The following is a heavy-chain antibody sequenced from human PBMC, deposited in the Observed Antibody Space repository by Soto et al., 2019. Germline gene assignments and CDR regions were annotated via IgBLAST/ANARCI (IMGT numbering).Heavy chain of an antibody. CDR2: IKQDGNAK. Sequence: EVQLVESGGGLVQPGGSLRLSCAASGLTFSSNWMSWVRQAPGRGLECVANIKQDGNAKYYVDSVKGRFTISRDNAKNSLYLPMNRLRAEDTAVYYCARVVGAPNWCDPWGQGTLVTVSS. CDR3: ARVVGAPNWCDP. J-gene: IGHJ5*02. V-gene: IGHV3-7*04. CDR1: GLTFSSNW. D-gene: IGHD1-26*01.